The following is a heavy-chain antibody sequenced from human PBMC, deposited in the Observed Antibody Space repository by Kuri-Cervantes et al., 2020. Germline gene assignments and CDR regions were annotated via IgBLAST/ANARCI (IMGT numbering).Heavy chain of an antibody. J-gene: IGHJ6*02. D-gene: IGHD3-10*01. CDR1: GFTFSSSW. CDR2: IYSGGST. V-gene: IGHV3-53*01. CDR3: ARVQTTNYYGFYYGMDV. Sequence: GESLKISCAASGFTFSSSWMTWVRQAPGKGLEWVSVIYSGGSTYYADSVKGRFTISRDNSKNTLYLQMNSLRAEDTAVYYCARVQTTNYYGFYYGMDVWGQGTTVTVSS.